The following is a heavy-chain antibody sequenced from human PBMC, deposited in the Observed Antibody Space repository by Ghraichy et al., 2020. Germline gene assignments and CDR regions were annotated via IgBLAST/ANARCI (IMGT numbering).Heavy chain of an antibody. Sequence: SETLSLTCAVSGGSISSSGYCWSWIRQPPGKGLEWIGYIYRNGSTYYNPSLRSRVAISVDRSKNQISLKLSSVTAADTAVYYCAKEGSGYCSPTSCDANWFDPWGQGTLVTVSS. V-gene: IGHV4-30-2*01. CDR1: GGSISSSGYC. J-gene: IGHJ5*02. CDR2: IYRNGST. CDR3: AKEGSGYCSPTSCDANWFDP. D-gene: IGHD2-2*01.